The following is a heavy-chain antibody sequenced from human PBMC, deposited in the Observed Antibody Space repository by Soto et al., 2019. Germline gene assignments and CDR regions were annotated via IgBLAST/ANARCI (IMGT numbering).Heavy chain of an antibody. D-gene: IGHD3-9*01. J-gene: IGHJ6*03. CDR1: GFTFSDYY. CDR2: ISSSGSTI. CDR3: ARDLKSGYYNYYYYYMDV. V-gene: IGHV3-11*01. Sequence: GESLKISCAASGFTFSDYYMSWIRQAPGKGLEWVSYISSSGSTIYYADSVKGRFTISRDNAKNSLYLQMNSLRAEDTAVYYCARDLKSGYYNYYYYYMDVWGKGTTVTVSS.